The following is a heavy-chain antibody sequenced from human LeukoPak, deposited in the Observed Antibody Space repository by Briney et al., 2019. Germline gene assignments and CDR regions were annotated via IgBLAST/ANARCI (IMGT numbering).Heavy chain of an antibody. V-gene: IGHV4-34*01. CDR2: INHSGST. CDR3: ARKGKVAPGYYYYMDV. Sequence: PETPSPTCAVYGGSFSGYYWSWIRQPPGTGLEWIGEINHSGSTNYNPSLKSRVTISVDTSKNQFSLKLSSVTAADTAVYYCARKGKVAPGYYYYMDVWGKGTTVTVSS. D-gene: IGHD1-14*01. CDR1: GGSFSGYY. J-gene: IGHJ6*03.